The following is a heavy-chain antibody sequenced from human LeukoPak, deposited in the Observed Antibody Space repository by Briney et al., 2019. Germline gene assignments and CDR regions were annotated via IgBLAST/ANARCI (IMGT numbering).Heavy chain of an antibody. CDR2: IYYSGST. D-gene: IGHD3-9*01. CDR1: GRSISSGGYY. Sequence: PSETLSLTCNVSGRSISSGGYYWSWIRQHPGKGLEWIGYIYYSGSTYYNPSLKSRVTLSLDTSKTQFSLKLSSMTAADTAVYYCARGGYDILPGYTTHFDYWGQGTLVTVSS. CDR3: ARGGYDILPGYTTHFDY. J-gene: IGHJ4*02. V-gene: IGHV4-31*03.